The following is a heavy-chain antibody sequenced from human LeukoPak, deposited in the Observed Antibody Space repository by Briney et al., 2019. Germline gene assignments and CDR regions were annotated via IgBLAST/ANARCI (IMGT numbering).Heavy chain of an antibody. CDR3: ARGRGTRRGSPYY. CDR2: IYTSGST. D-gene: IGHD3-16*01. V-gene: IGHV4-61*02. Sequence: SETLSLTCTVSGGSISSGSYYWSWIRQPAGKGLEWIGRIYTSGSTNYNPSLKSRVTISVDTSKNQFSLKLSSVTAADTAVYYCARGRGTRRGSPYYWGQGTLVTVSS. CDR1: GGSISSGSYY. J-gene: IGHJ4*02.